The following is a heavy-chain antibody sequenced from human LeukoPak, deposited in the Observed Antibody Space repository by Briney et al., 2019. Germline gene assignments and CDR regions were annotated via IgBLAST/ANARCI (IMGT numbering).Heavy chain of an antibody. CDR2: IIPIFGTA. J-gene: IGHJ5*02. CDR3: ARDREMATNFPNWFDP. V-gene: IGHV1-69*01. CDR1: GGTFSSYA. D-gene: IGHD5-24*01. Sequence: SVKVSCKASGGTFSSYAISWVRQAPGQGLEWMGGIIPIFGTANYAQKFQGRVTITADESTSTAYMELSSLRSEDTAVYYCARDREMATNFPNWFDPWGQGTLVTVSS.